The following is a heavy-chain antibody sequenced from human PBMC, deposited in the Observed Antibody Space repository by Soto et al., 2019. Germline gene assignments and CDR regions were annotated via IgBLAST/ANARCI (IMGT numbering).Heavy chain of an antibody. D-gene: IGHD4-17*01. CDR1: GYTFTGYY. J-gene: IGHJ3*02. V-gene: IGHV1-2*04. CDR2: INPNSGGT. Sequence: QVPLVQSGAEVKKPGASVKVSCKASGYTFTGYYMHWVRQAPGQGLEWMGWINPNSGGTNYAQKFQGWVTMTRDTSISTAYMELSRLRSDDTAVYYCARDLDYGDYGAFDIWGQGTMVTVSS. CDR3: ARDLDYGDYGAFDI.